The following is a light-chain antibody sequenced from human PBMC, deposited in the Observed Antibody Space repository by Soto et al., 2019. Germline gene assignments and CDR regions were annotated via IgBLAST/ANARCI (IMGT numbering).Light chain of an antibody. CDR3: QQRSNRLT. V-gene: IGKV3D-20*02. CDR2: AAS. J-gene: IGKJ4*01. CDR1: HIVSSSY. Sequence: EIVFTQSPGTLSLSPGERATLSCRASHIVSSSYLAWYQQRPGQAPRLLIFAASSRATGIPDRVSGSGSETAFTLTIRSLEPEDFAVYHCQQRSNRLTFGGGTKV.